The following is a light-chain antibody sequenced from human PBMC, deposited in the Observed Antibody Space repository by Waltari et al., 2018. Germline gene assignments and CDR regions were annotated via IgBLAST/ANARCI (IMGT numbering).Light chain of an antibody. CDR1: QSISNW. CDR3: QQYNSYPWT. CDR2: KAS. V-gene: IGKV1-5*03. Sequence: DIQMTQSPSTLSASVGDRVPLTCRASQSISNWLAWHQQKPGKAPKLLIYKASSLESGVPSRFSGSGSGTEFTLSISSLQPDDFATYYCQQYNSYPWTFGQGTKVEIK. J-gene: IGKJ1*01.